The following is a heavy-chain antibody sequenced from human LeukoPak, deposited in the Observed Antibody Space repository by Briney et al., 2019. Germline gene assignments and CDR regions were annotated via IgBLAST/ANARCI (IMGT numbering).Heavy chain of an antibody. CDR2: INHSGST. CDR3: ARGRVPDIPTAANDA. D-gene: IGHD6-13*01. CDR1: GGSFSGYY. J-gene: IGHJ5*02. Sequence: SETLSLTCAVYGGSFSGYYWSWIRQSPGKGLEGIGEINHSGSTNYNPSLKSRVTISVYTSKNQFSLKMSSVTAAATAVYYCARGRVPDIPTAANDAWGQGTLVTVSS. V-gene: IGHV4-34*01.